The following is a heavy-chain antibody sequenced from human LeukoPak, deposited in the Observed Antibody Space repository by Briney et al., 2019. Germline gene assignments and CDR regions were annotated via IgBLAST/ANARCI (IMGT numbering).Heavy chain of an antibody. D-gene: IGHD1-26*01. Sequence: GASVKVSCKASGYTFTSYDINWVRQATGQGLEWMGWISAYNGNTNYAQKLQGRVTMTTDTSTSTAYMELRSLRSDDTAVYYCAKAPKWGPYYFDYWGQGTLVTVSS. V-gene: IGHV1-18*01. CDR2: ISAYNGNT. J-gene: IGHJ4*02. CDR3: AKAPKWGPYYFDY. CDR1: GYTFTSYD.